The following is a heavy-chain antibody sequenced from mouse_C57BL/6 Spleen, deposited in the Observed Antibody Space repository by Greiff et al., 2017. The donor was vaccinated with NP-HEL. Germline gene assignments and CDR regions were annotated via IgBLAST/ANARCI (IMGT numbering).Heavy chain of an antibody. V-gene: IGHV7-3*01. CDR1: GFTFTDYY. CDR3: ARLTGTGGFFDY. J-gene: IGHJ2*01. Sequence: EVQGVESGGGLVQPGGSLSLSCAASGFTFTDYYMSWVRQPPGKALEWLGFIRNKANGYTTEYSASVKGRFTISRDNSQSILYLQMNALRAEDSATYYCARLTGTGGFFDYWGQGTTLTVSS. D-gene: IGHD4-1*01. CDR2: IRNKANGYTT.